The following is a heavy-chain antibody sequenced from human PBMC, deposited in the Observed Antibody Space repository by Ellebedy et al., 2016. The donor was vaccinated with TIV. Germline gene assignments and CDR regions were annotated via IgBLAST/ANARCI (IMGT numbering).Heavy chain of an antibody. Sequence: ASVKVSXXASGYSFRSYGISWVRQAPGQGLEWMGWISVHNGNTYYAQKFQGRVTMTTETSTSSAFMELRSLRSDDTAVYYCARENDLTGYYRADYWGQGILVTVSS. D-gene: IGHD3-9*01. CDR1: GYSFRSYG. J-gene: IGHJ4*02. V-gene: IGHV1-18*01. CDR2: ISVHNGNT. CDR3: ARENDLTGYYRADY.